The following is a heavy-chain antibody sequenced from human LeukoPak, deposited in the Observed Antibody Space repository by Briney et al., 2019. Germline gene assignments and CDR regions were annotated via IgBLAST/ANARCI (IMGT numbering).Heavy chain of an antibody. V-gene: IGHV4-4*07. CDR1: GGSISSYY. CDR2: IYTSGST. Sequence: SETLSLTCTVSGGSISSYYWSWIRQPAGKGLEWIGRIYTSGSTNYNPSLKSRVTMSVDTSKNQFSLKLSSVTAADTAVYYCARVPDYYYDSSGYSLDYWGQGTLVTVSS. CDR3: ARVPDYYYDSSGYSLDY. D-gene: IGHD3-22*01. J-gene: IGHJ4*02.